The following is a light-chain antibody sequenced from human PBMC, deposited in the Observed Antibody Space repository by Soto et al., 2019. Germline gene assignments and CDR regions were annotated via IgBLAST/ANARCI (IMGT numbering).Light chain of an antibody. V-gene: IGLV2-14*03. J-gene: IGLJ3*02. CDR1: SSDVGGYNY. CDR2: DVS. CDR3: SSYTSSSTVV. Sequence: QSALTQPASVSGSPAQSITISCTGTSSDVGGYNYVCWYQQHPGKAPRLIIYDVSNRPSGVSNRFSGSKSGNTASLSISGLQAEDEADYYCSSYTSSSTVVFGGGTKLTVL.